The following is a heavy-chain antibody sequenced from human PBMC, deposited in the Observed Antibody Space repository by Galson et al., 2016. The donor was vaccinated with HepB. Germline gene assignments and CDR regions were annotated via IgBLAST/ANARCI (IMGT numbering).Heavy chain of an antibody. CDR1: GFTFSSFD. CDR2: ISGNGDTT. CDR3: AKDRYDSIGYYYVA. Sequence: SLRLSCAASGFTFSSFDMSWVRQAPGKGLEWVSAISGNGDTTYYADSVKGRFTISRDNSKNTLFLQMNSLRAEDTAVYYCAKDRYDSIGYYYVAWGQGTLVTVSS. J-gene: IGHJ4*02. V-gene: IGHV3-23*01. D-gene: IGHD3-22*01.